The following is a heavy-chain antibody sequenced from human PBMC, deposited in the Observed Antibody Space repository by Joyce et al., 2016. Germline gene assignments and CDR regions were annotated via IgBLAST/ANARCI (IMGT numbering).Heavy chain of an antibody. CDR3: AKDGGRGYDS. D-gene: IGHD6-25*01. CDR1: GFTFGDCA. J-gene: IGHJ4*02. V-gene: IGHV3-9*01. Sequence: EVQLVESGGGLVQPGRSLRLSCAASGFTFGDCAMHWVRQAPGKGLEWGSGSSWNSGRIVYADSVKGRFTISRDNGENSLYLQLSGLSPEDTALYYCAKDGGRGYDSWGQGTLVTVSS. CDR2: SSWNSGRI.